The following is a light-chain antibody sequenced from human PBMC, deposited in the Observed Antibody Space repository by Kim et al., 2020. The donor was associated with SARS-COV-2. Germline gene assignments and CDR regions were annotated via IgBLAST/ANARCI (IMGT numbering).Light chain of an antibody. CDR3: QQYYSTPLT. J-gene: IGKJ4*01. CDR2: WAS. V-gene: IGKV4-1*01. Sequence: ATFNCKSSQSVLYNSNHKNYLAWYQQKPGQPPKLLIYWASTRESGVPDRFSGSGSGTDFTLTISSLQAEDVAVYYCQQYYSTPLTFGGGTKVDIK. CDR1: QSVLYNSNHKNY.